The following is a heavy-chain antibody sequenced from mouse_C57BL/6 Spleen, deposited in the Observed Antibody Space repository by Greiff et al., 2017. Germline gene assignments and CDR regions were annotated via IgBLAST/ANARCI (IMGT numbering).Heavy chain of an antibody. CDR1: GYTFTGYW. CDR3: ARGAENYYGSWCAY. CDR2: ILTGSGST. D-gene: IGHD1-1*01. J-gene: IGHJ3*01. V-gene: IGHV1-9*01. Sequence: VQLQQSGAELMKPGASVKLSCQATGYTFTGYWVEGGKQRAGHCLGGVGEILTGSGSTNYNGKFQGKATFTEDTSSNTAYMPPSSLTTEDSAIYYCARGAENYYGSWCAYWGQGTLVTVSA.